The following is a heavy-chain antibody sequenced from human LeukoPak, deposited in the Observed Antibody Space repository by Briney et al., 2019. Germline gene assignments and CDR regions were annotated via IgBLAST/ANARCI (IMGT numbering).Heavy chain of an antibody. CDR3: ARAYDSSGARYFDL. D-gene: IGHD3-22*01. CDR1: GYTFTSCF. Sequence: ASVKVSCKASGYTFTSCFIHWVRQAPGQGLEWMGIINPIGGGTSYAQKFQGRVTMTRDTSTSTVYMELSRLRSEDTAVYYCARAYDSSGARYFDLWGRGTLVTVSS. J-gene: IGHJ2*01. V-gene: IGHV1-46*01. CDR2: INPIGGGT.